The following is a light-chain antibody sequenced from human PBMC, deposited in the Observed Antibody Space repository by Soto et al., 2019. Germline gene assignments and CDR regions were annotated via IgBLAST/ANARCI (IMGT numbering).Light chain of an antibody. J-gene: IGKJ4*01. CDR1: QTISSN. Sequence: IVMTQSPDTLSVSPGERATLSCRASQTISSNVAWYQQKPGQAPRLLIYRASTRATGIPARFSGSGSGTEFTLTISSLQSEDFAVYYCQQCSDWPPTFGGGTKVEIK. CDR3: QQCSDWPPT. V-gene: IGKV3-15*01. CDR2: RAS.